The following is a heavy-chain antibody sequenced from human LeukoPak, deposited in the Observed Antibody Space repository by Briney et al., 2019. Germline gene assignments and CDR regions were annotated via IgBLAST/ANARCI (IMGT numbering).Heavy chain of an antibody. Sequence: SETLSLTCTVSGGSISRYYWSWIRQPPGKGLEWIGYIYYSGSTNYNPSLKSRVTISVDTSKNQFSLKLSSVTAADTAVYYCARGVCSGGSCRNWFDPWGQGTLVTVSS. V-gene: IGHV4-59*01. CDR2: IYYSGST. D-gene: IGHD2-15*01. J-gene: IGHJ5*02. CDR1: GGSISRYY. CDR3: ARGVCSGGSCRNWFDP.